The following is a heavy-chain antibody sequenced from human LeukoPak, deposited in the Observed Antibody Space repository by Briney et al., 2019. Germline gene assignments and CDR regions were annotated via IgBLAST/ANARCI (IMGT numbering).Heavy chain of an antibody. J-gene: IGHJ4*02. CDR1: GFTVNSNY. CDR2: ISGGGVAI. V-gene: IGHV3-23*01. D-gene: IGHD3-22*01. Sequence: PGGSLRLSCAASGFTVNSNYMSWVRQAPGKGLQWVSAISGGGVAIYYADSVKGRFTISRDNSKNTLYLQMNSLRAEDTAVYYCAKDGFDYYDSSGYYYFNYWGQGTPVTVSS. CDR3: AKDGFDYYDSSGYYYFNY.